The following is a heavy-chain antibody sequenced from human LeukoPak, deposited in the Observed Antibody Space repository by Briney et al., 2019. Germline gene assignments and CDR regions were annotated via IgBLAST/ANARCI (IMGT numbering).Heavy chain of an antibody. CDR1: GYSISSGYY. D-gene: IGHD3-10*01. J-gene: IGHJ4*02. V-gene: IGHV4-38-2*02. CDR2: FYHSGST. Sequence: PSETLSLTCTVSGYSISSGYYWAWIRQPPGKGLEWIGSFYHSGSTHYHPSLKSRLTISVDTSKNQFSLRLSSVTAADTAVYYCARDTGITMVRGAIYWGQGTLVTVSS. CDR3: ARDTGITMVRGAIY.